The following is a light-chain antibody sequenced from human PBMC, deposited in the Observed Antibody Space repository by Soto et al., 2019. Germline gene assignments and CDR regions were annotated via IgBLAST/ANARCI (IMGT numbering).Light chain of an antibody. V-gene: IGKV3-15*01. Sequence: DIVMTQSPGTLAVSPCERATLSCRASQIVSSNLAWYQQKPGQAPRLLIYGASTRATGVPARFSGSGSGTEFTLTISSLQSEDFAVYYCQQYYKWPLTFGGGTKV. J-gene: IGKJ4*01. CDR3: QQYYKWPLT. CDR2: GAS. CDR1: QIVSSN.